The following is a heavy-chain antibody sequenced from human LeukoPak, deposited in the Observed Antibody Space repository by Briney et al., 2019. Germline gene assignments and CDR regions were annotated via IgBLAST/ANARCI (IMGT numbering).Heavy chain of an antibody. D-gene: IGHD6-6*01. J-gene: IGHJ4*02. V-gene: IGHV1-2*06. CDR3: ARYEYLEQEYSRSSGGY. Sequence: GASAKVSCTASGYTFTSYYMHWVRQAPGQGLEWMGRINPNSGGTNYAQKFQGRVTMTRDTSISTAYMELSRLRSDDTAVYYCARYEYLEQEYSRSSGGYWGQGTLVTVSS. CDR2: INPNSGGT. CDR1: GYTFTSYY.